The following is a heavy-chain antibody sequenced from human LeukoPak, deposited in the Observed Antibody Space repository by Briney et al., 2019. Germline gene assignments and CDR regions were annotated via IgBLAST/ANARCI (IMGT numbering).Heavy chain of an antibody. J-gene: IGHJ4*02. CDR3: AKDQRGFDKPIDY. V-gene: IGHV3-23*01. Sequence: GGSLRLSCAASGFTFRLYAMSWVRQAPGKGLEWVSAISGSGGYTDYADSVKGRFTISRDNSKNTLYVQMNSLRAEDTAVYYCAKDQRGFDKPIDYWGQGTLVTVSS. CDR1: GFTFRLYA. D-gene: IGHD5-12*01. CDR2: ISGSGGYT.